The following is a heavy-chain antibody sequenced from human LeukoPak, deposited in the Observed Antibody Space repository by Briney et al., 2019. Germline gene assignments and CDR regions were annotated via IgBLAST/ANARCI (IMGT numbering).Heavy chain of an antibody. D-gene: IGHD3-22*01. CDR1: GDSISGYY. V-gene: IGHV4-59*01. CDR2: IYYSGST. J-gene: IGHJ4*02. Sequence: SETLSLTCTVSGDSISGYYRSWMRQPPGRGLEWIGYIYYSGSTNSNPSLKSRVTISVDTSKNQFSLKLSSVTAADTAIYYCARYVSSGLDYWGQGTLVTVSS. CDR3: ARYVSSGLDY.